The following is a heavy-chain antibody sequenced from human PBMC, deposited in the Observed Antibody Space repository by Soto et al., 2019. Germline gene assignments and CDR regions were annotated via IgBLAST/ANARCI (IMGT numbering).Heavy chain of an antibody. CDR2: IIPIFGTT. D-gene: IGHD2-21*01. Sequence: QVQLVQSGAEVKKPGSSVKVSCKASGGTFSSYAISWVRQAPGQGLEWMGGIIPIFGTTNYAQKFQGRVTITADKSTRTTYRELSSLRSEGTAVFYCGRPTFRVMMAGGGGFQHWGQGTLVTVSS. J-gene: IGHJ1*01. V-gene: IGHV1-69*14. CDR1: GGTFSSYA. CDR3: GRPTFRVMMAGGGGFQH.